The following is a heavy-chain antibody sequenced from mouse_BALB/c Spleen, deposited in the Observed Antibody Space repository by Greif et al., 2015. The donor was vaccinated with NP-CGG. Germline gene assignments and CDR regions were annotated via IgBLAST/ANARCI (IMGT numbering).Heavy chain of an antibody. CDR1: GYTFTSYW. CDR3: ARRYGDLHFDY. V-gene: IGHV1-7*01. CDR2: INPSTGYT. J-gene: IGHJ2*01. D-gene: IGHD2-13*01. Sequence: VKLQESGAELAKPGASVKMSCKASGYTFTSYWMHWVKRRPGQGLEWIGYINPSTGYTEYNQKFKDKATLTADKSSSTAYMQLSSLTSEDSAVYYCARRYGDLHFDYWGQGTTLTVSS.